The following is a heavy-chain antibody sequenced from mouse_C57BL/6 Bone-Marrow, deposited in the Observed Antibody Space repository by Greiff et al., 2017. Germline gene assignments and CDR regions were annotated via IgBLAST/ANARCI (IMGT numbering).Heavy chain of an antibody. CDR1: GYTFTDYY. D-gene: IGHD3-3*01. Sequence: EVQLQQSGPELVKPGASVKISCKASGYTFTDYYMNWVKQSHGKSLEWIGDINPNNGGTSYNQKFKGKATLTVDKSSSTAYMELRSLTSEDSAVYYCARGLYCFDYWGQGTTLTVSS. CDR2: INPNNGGT. CDR3: ARGLYCFDY. V-gene: IGHV1-26*01. J-gene: IGHJ2*01.